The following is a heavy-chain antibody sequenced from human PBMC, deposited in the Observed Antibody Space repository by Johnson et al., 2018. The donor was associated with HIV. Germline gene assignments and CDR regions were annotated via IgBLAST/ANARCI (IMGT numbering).Heavy chain of an antibody. Sequence: VQLVESGGGVVQPGGSLRLSCAASGFTFSNAWMSWVRQAPGKGLEWVGRIKSKTDGGTTDYAAPVKGRFAISRDDSKNTLYLQMNSLKTEDTAVYYCAKGQWLDAFDIWGQGTMVTVSS. V-gene: IGHV3-15*01. CDR1: GFTFSNAW. CDR2: IKSKTDGGTT. J-gene: IGHJ3*02. CDR3: AKGQWLDAFDI. D-gene: IGHD6-19*01.